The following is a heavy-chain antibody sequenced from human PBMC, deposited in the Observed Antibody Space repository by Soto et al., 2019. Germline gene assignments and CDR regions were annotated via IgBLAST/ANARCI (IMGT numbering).Heavy chain of an antibody. CDR1: GFTFSNFG. Sequence: QVQLVESGGGVVQPGRSLRLSCAASGFTFSNFGMHWVRQAPGKGLGWVAVISSDGSDKYYSDSVKGRFTISRDNSKNTLFLQMNSLRVEDTAVYYCAKGSEVARQELDYWGQGTLVTVSS. J-gene: IGHJ4*02. CDR2: ISSDGSDK. CDR3: AKGSEVARQELDY. D-gene: IGHD2-15*01. V-gene: IGHV3-30*18.